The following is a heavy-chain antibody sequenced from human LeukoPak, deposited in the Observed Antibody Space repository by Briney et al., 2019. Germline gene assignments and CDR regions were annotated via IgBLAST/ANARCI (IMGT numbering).Heavy chain of an antibody. CDR1: LFTSCDYY. Sequence: TLRLSCALSLFTSCDYYMSSIPQAPGKGREGGSDISSSGSTISYADSVKGRLTISRDNAKNSLYLQMNSLRAADTAVYYCARDAGSSGYYYIADYFDYWGQGTLVTVSS. D-gene: IGHD3-22*01. V-gene: IGHV3-11*01. J-gene: IGHJ4*02. CDR3: ARDAGSSGYYYIADYFDY. CDR2: ISSSGSTI.